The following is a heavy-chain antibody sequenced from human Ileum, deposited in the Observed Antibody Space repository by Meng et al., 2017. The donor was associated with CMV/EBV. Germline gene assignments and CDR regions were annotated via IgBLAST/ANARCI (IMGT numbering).Heavy chain of an antibody. CDR3: ARGNSGYGRFDS. D-gene: IGHD5-12*01. J-gene: IGHJ4*02. V-gene: IGHV3-74*01. CDR2: IYTGESDA. Sequence: AASGFTFSSYWMHWVRQVPGKGLVWVSRIYTGESDATYADSVKGRFTISRDNAKTTLYLQMNSLRAEDTAVYYCARGNSGYGRFDSWGQGTLVTVSS. CDR1: GFTFSSYW.